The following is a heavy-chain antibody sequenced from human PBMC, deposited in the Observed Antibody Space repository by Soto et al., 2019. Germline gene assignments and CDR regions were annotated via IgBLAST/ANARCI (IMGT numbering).Heavy chain of an antibody. Sequence: EVQLVQSGGGLVQPGGSLRLSCVGSGFTFSDFYMNWVRQAPGKGLEWVANIRPDGSEANYVESVKGRFTTSRDNAKNSLLLQVNSLRADDSAVYYCAAWGGHDYNYWGQGILVTVSS. V-gene: IGHV3-7*03. CDR2: IRPDGSEA. CDR3: AAWGGHDYNY. J-gene: IGHJ4*02. CDR1: GFTFSDFY. D-gene: IGHD4-4*01.